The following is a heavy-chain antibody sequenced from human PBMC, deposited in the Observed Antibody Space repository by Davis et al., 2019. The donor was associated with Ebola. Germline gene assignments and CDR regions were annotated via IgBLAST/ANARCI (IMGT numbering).Heavy chain of an antibody. CDR2: IYYSGST. D-gene: IGHD6-19*01. J-gene: IGHJ6*03. V-gene: IGHV4-59*01. Sequence: PGGSLRLSCTVSGGSISSYYWSWIRQPPGKGLEWIGYIYYSGSTNYNPSLKSRVTISVDTSKNQFSLKLSSVTAADTAVYYCARDRRGYSSGGYYYYYMDVWGKGTTVTVSS. CDR3: ARDRRGYSSGGYYYYYMDV. CDR1: GGSISSYY.